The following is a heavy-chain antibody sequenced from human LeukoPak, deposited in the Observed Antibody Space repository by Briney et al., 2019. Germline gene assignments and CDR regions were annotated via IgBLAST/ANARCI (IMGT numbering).Heavy chain of an antibody. CDR3: AKRVDYSSPGGYFDY. Sequence: GGSLRLSCAASGFSFSSYGMSWVRQAPGKGLEWVSSITDNGGSTYYADPVKGRFTISRDNSRNMLYLQMDSLRAEDTAVYYCAKRVDYSSPGGYFDYWGQGTLVTVSS. V-gene: IGHV3-23*01. CDR2: ITDNGGST. D-gene: IGHD2-2*01. J-gene: IGHJ4*02. CDR1: GFSFSSYG.